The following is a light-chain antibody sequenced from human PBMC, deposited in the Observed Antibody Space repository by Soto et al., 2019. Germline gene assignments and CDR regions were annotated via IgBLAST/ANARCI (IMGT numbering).Light chain of an antibody. J-gene: IGKJ2*01. CDR2: RSS. CDR1: QNINSN. Sequence: EIVMTQSPATLSVSPGEGATLSCRASQNINSNLAWYQQKPGQAPRLLIYRSSTRATDISARFSGSGSGTEFTLPVSSLQSEDFAVYSCQQYNNGPYTFGQGTK. V-gene: IGKV3-15*01. CDR3: QQYNNGPYT.